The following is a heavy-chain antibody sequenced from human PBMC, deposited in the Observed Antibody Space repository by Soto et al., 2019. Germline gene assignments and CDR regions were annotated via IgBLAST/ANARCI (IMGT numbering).Heavy chain of an antibody. CDR1: GFAFANYA. D-gene: IGHD6-6*01. Sequence: GGSLRLSCAASGFAFANYAMTWVRQASGKGLEWVSTIGGGGGSTYYADSVRGRFTISRDNSKNTVYLQMNSLRAEDTAVYFCAKERLARGADYWGQGT. J-gene: IGHJ4*02. CDR3: AKERLARGADY. CDR2: IGGGGGST. V-gene: IGHV3-23*01.